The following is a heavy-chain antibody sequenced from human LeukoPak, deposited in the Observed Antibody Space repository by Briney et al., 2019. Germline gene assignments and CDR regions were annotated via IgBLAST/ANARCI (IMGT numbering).Heavy chain of an antibody. Sequence: GGSLRLSCAASGFTFSSYSMNWVRQAPGKGLEWVSSISSSSSYIYYADSVKGRFTISRDISKNTLYLQMNSLRAEDTALYYCAIYESSGYFDSWGQGTLVTVSS. CDR1: GFTFSSYS. J-gene: IGHJ4*02. CDR2: ISSSSSYI. CDR3: AIYESSGYFDS. D-gene: IGHD3-22*01. V-gene: IGHV3-21*04.